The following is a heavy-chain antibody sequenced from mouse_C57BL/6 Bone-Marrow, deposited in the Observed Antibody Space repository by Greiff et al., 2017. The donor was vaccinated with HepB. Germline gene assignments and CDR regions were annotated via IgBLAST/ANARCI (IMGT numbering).Heavy chain of an antibody. D-gene: IGHD1-1*01. J-gene: IGHJ3*01. V-gene: IGHV2-6*01. CDR2: IWGVGST. CDR3: ASWGYGSSSAWFAY. Sequence: VHLVESGPGLVAPSQSLSITCTVSGFSLTSYGVYWVRQSPGKGLEWLGVIWGVGSTNYNSALKSRLSISKDNSKSQVFLKMNSLQTDDTAMYYCASWGYGSSSAWFAYWGQGTLVTVSA. CDR1: GFSLTSYG.